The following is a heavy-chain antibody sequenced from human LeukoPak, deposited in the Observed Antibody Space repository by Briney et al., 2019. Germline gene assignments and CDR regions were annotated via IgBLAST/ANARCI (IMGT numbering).Heavy chain of an antibody. J-gene: IGHJ4*02. CDR3: ASAPQGDFWSGYPGFDY. D-gene: IGHD3-3*01. CDR1: GYTFTGYY. CDR2: INPNSGGT. Sequence: EASVKVSCKASGYTFTGYYMHWVRQAPGQGLEWMGWINPNSGGTNYAQKFQGRVTMTRDTSISTAYMELSRLRSDDTAVYYCASAPQGDFWSGYPGFDYWGQGTLVTVSS. V-gene: IGHV1-2*02.